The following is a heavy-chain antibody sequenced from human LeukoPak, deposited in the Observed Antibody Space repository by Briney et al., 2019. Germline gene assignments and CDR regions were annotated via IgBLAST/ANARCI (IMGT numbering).Heavy chain of an antibody. J-gene: IGHJ6*04. D-gene: IGHD6-13*01. CDR3: ARDKESSGWYLTPYYYGMDV. Sequence: GGSLRLSCAASGFTFSDYYMTWIRQAPGKGLEWISYIGSSSTYTHYADSVKGRFTISGDNAKNSLYLQMNSLRAEDTAVYYCARDKESSGWYLTPYYYGMDVWGKGTTVTVSS. CDR1: GFTFSDYY. V-gene: IGHV3-11*06. CDR2: IGSSSTYT.